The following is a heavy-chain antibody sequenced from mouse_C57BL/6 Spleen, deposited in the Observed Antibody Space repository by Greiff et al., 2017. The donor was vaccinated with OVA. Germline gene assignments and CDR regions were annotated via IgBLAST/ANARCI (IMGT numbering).Heavy chain of an antibody. V-gene: IGHV5-17*01. Sequence: EVQGVESGGGLVKPGGSLKLSCAASGFTFSDYGMHWVRQAPEKGLEWVAYISSGSSTIYYADTVKGRFTISRDNAKNTLFLQMTSLRSEDTAMYYCAKSSYYGSSYGDYWGQGTTLTVSS. CDR1: GFTFSDYG. CDR3: AKSSYYGSSYGDY. J-gene: IGHJ2*01. CDR2: ISSGSSTI. D-gene: IGHD1-1*01.